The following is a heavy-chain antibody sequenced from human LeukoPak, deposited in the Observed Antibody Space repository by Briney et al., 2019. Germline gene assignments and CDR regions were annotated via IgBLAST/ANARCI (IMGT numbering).Heavy chain of an antibody. V-gene: IGHV1-2*02. CDR3: ARDQETTVHY. CDR2: INPNSGGT. Sequence: ASVKVSCEASGYTFTGYYMHWVRQAPGQGLEWMGWINPNSGGTNYAQKFQGRVTMTGDTSISTACMELSRLRSDDTAVYYCARDQETTVHYWGQGTLVTVSS. CDR1: GYTFTGYY. J-gene: IGHJ4*02. D-gene: IGHD4-17*01.